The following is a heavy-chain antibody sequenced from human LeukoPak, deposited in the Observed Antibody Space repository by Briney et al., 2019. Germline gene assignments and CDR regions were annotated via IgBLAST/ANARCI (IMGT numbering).Heavy chain of an antibody. CDR1: GGSVRSDISH. CDR3: ARGPYSSPYYFDY. V-gene: IGHV4-61*01. D-gene: IGHD6-6*01. J-gene: IGHJ4*02. CDR2: VHYSGSA. Sequence: PSETLSLTCSVSGGSVRSDISHWSWIRQPPGKGLEWIGYVHYSGSANYNPSLESRVTMSLDRSKNQFSLELTSVTAADTAVYYCARGPYSSPYYFDYWGQGTLVTVSS.